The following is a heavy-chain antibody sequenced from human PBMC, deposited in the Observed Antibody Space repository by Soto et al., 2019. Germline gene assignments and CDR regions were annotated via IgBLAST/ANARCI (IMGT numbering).Heavy chain of an antibody. CDR3: ARIYCTTATCDSWFDP. D-gene: IGHD2-2*01. V-gene: IGHV5-10-1*01. CDR1: GYTFTTFW. CDR2: IDPRDSYV. J-gene: IGHJ5*02. Sequence: GESLKISXTGFGYTFTTFWISWVRQMPGKGLEWMGRIDPRDSYVTYSQSFEGHVTISADTSINTAYLQWGSLKASDTAMYYCARIYCTTATCDSWFDPWGQGTLVTVSS.